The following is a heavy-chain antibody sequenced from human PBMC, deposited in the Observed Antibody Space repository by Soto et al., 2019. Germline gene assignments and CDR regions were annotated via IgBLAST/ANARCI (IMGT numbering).Heavy chain of an antibody. CDR2: ISNSDYTT. J-gene: IGHJ4*02. CDR3: ASGKCSLDY. D-gene: IGHD3-10*02. V-gene: IGHV3-11*01. CDR1: GITLSDNY. Sequence: QVHLVASGGGLVKPGGSLRLSCVASGITLSDNYKTWIRQAPGKGLEWLSYISNSDYTTYYADSVKGRFTISRDNAKNSLYLQLNGLRVEDTAVYYCASGKCSLDYWGQGILVTVSS.